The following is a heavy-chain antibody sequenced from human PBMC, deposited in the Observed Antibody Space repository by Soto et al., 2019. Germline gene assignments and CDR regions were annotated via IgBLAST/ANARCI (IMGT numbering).Heavy chain of an antibody. CDR2: IYYSGST. CDR1: GGSISSSSYY. Sequence: QLQLQESGPGLVKPSETLSLTCTVSGGSISSSSYYWGWIRQPQGKGLEWIGSIYYSGSTYYNPSLKSRVTISVDTSKNQFSLKLSSVTAADTAVYYCARLGVAVAGTSYYYGMDVWGQGTTVTVSS. CDR3: ARLGVAVAGTSYYYGMDV. D-gene: IGHD6-19*01. V-gene: IGHV4-39*01. J-gene: IGHJ6*02.